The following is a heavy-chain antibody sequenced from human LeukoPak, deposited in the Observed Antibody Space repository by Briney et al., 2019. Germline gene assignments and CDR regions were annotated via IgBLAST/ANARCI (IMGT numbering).Heavy chain of an antibody. V-gene: IGHV1-18*01. CDR1: GYSFTSYG. CDR2: ISAYNGKT. CDR3: ARLMIQLWRSYYYYYMDV. J-gene: IGHJ6*03. Sequence: GASVKVSCKASGYSFTSYGLNWVRQAPGQGLEWMGWISAYNGKTLYAEKFQDRVTMTRDTSTSTAYMELRSLRSDDTAVYYCARLMIQLWRSYYYYYMDVWGKGTTVTISS. D-gene: IGHD5-18*01.